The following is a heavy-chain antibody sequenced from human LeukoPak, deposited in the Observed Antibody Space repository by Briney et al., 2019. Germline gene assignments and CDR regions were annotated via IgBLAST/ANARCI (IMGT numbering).Heavy chain of an antibody. CDR1: GGSISSGDYY. CDR3: ARSRGYTDGQTIDY. J-gene: IGHJ4*02. D-gene: IGHD5-18*01. V-gene: IGHV4-30-4*01. Sequence: PSETLSLTCTVSGGSISSGDYYWTWIRQPPGKGLEWIGYIYSSGRTYYNPSLKSRVTISLDTSKNQFSLKLSSVTAADTAVYYCARSRGYTDGQTIDYWGQGTLVTVSS. CDR2: IYSSGRT.